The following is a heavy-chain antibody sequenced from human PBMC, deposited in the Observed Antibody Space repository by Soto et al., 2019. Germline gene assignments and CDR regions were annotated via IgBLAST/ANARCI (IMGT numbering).Heavy chain of an antibody. Sequence: QVQLVESGGGVVQPGRSLSLSCAASGFIFSSYSMHWVRQAPGKGLEWVAIISNDGSNKYYVDSVKGRFTISRDNSNNTLSLQMNSLRAEDTAVYYCARDQFLDAFDIWGQGTMVTVSS. CDR1: GFIFSSYS. D-gene: IGHD2-21*01. V-gene: IGHV3-30-3*01. J-gene: IGHJ3*02. CDR2: ISNDGSNK. CDR3: ARDQFLDAFDI.